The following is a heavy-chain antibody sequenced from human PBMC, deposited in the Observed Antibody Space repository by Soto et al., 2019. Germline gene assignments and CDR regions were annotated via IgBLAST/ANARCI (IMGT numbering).Heavy chain of an antibody. CDR1: GDSMGSGGNY. J-gene: IGHJ4*02. V-gene: IGHV4-31*03. D-gene: IGHD7-27*01. Sequence: QVQLQESGPGLVKPSQTLSLTCTVSGDSMGSGGNYYNWIRLLPGKGLEWIGYIYYSGATNYNPSLRGRVSISIDTSNNQFSLRLISVTAADTALYFCARDKDLEPTVWGYWGQGTQVTVSS. CDR3: ARDKDLEPTVWGY. CDR2: IYYSGAT.